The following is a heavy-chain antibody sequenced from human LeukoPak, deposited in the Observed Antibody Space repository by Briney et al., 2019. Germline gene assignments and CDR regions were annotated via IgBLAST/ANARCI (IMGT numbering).Heavy chain of an antibody. D-gene: IGHD6-13*01. CDR3: AKDHSVGSSSWYPPLDY. CDR2: ISGSGGST. V-gene: IGHV3-23*01. J-gene: IGHJ4*02. Sequence: PGGSLRLSCAASGFTFSSYAMSWVRQAPGKGLEWVSAISGSGGSTYYADSVKGRFTISRDNSKNTLYLQMNSLRAEDTAVYYCAKDHSVGSSSWYPPLDYWGQGTLVTVSS. CDR1: GFTFSSYA.